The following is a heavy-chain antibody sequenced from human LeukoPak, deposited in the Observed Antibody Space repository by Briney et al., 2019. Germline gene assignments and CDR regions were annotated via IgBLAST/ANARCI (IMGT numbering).Heavy chain of an antibody. CDR2: ISGSSSAI. CDR3: VRDRTLGVRDGFILA. CDR1: GFTFSAYN. D-gene: IGHD5-24*01. V-gene: IGHV3-48*01. Sequence: GGSLRLSCAASGFTFSAYNMIWVLQAPGKGLEWLSYISGSSSAIYYADSVQGRFTISRDNAKNSLSLQMSSLRVEDTAVYYCVRDRTLGVRDGFILAWGQGTLVTVSS. J-gene: IGHJ5*02.